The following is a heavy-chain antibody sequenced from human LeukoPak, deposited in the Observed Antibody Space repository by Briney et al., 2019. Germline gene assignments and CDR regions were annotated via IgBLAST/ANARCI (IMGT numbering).Heavy chain of an antibody. CDR3: GKQVNFYSFF. J-gene: IGHJ4*02. V-gene: IGHV3-21*01. CDR1: GFTFSSYW. Sequence: GGSLRLSCAASGFTFSSYWMNWARQAPGKGLEWVSSISGGSSTMYYADSVKGRFTISRDNAKSSLYLQMDSLRAEDTAIYYCGKQVNFYSFFWGQGTLVPV. CDR2: ISGGSSTM. D-gene: IGHD3-3*01.